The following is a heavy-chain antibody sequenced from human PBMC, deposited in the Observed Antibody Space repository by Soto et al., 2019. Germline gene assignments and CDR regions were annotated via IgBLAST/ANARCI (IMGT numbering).Heavy chain of an antibody. Sequence: ASVKVSCKASGYTFTKHYVHWVRQAPGQGLEWMGIINPSGGSTSSAQKFQGRVTMTRDTSTSTVYMELSSLRSEDTAVYFCARVYCSGTNCYAGDAFDFWGQGTMVTVSS. J-gene: IGHJ3*01. D-gene: IGHD2-2*01. CDR2: INPSGGST. CDR1: GYTFTKHY. V-gene: IGHV1-46*01. CDR3: ARVYCSGTNCYAGDAFDF.